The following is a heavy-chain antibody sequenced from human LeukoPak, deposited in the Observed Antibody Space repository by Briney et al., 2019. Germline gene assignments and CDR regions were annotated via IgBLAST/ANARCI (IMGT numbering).Heavy chain of an antibody. J-gene: IGHJ4*02. CDR3: ARHRSGWLQSSFDY. CDR2: MYTSGRA. Sequence: SETLSLTWTVSGASISSGDYQWNWIRLTAGKGLEWIGHMYTSGRANYSPSLRSRVSISIDTAKNQLSLKLRSVTAADTAVYYCARHRSGWLQSSFDYWGQGTLVTVSS. D-gene: IGHD5-24*01. V-gene: IGHV4-61*09. CDR1: GASISSGDYQ.